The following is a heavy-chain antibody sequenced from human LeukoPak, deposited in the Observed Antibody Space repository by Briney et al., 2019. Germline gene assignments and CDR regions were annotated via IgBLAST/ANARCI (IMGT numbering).Heavy chain of an antibody. CDR3: ATPLYGDLYYFDY. D-gene: IGHD4-17*01. CDR1: GYTFTSYY. V-gene: IGHV1-46*01. CDR2: INPSGGST. J-gene: IGHJ4*02. Sequence: ASVKVSCKASGYTFTSYYMHWVRQAPGQGLEWMGIINPSGGSTIYAQKFQGRVTMTEDTSTDTAYMELSSLRSEDTAVYYCATPLYGDLYYFDYWGQGTLVTVSS.